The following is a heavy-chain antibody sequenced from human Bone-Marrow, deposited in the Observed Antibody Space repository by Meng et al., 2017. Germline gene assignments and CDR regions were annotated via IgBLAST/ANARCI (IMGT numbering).Heavy chain of an antibody. CDR2: LAYSGSA. CDR3: ARHMNGGTYPMDV. Sequence: SETLSLTCTVSGGSISNYFWSWIRQPPGKGLEWIAYLAYSGSADYSPSLKSRVTISVDTSKNEFSLKLNSVTAADTAVYYCARHMNGGTYPMDVWSQGTTVTVSS. D-gene: IGHD2-21*01. CDR1: GGSISNYF. V-gene: IGHV4-59*01. J-gene: IGHJ6*02.